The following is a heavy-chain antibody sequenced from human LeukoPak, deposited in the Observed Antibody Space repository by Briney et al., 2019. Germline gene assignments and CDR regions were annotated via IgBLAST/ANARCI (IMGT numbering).Heavy chain of an antibody. J-gene: IGHJ4*02. V-gene: IGHV3-72*01. CDR2: IRNKANSYTR. Sequence: QSGGSLRLSCTASEFTFSDYYVDWVRQARGKGLEWVGRIRNKANSYTRDYAASVKGRFTISRDDSRNSVYLQMSSLKTEDTAVYYCTRDLRYSYGPAQDIWGQGTLVTVSS. CDR3: TRDLRYSYGPAQDI. CDR1: EFTFSDYY. D-gene: IGHD5-18*01.